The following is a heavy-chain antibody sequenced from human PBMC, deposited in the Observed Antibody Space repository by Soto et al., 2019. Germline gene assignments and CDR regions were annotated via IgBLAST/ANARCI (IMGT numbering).Heavy chain of an antibody. CDR1: GFTFSNAW. D-gene: IGHD2-2*01. J-gene: IGHJ6*03. CDR2: IKGKNDGGTK. Sequence: GGSLRLSCAASGFTFSNAWMSWVRQAPGKGLEWVARIKGKNDGGTKAYAAPVKGRFTISRDDSKNTLYLQMNSLKTEDTAVYYCTTAYQLRASYYYYYMDVWGKGTTVTVSS. CDR3: TTAYQLRASYYYYYMDV. V-gene: IGHV3-15*01.